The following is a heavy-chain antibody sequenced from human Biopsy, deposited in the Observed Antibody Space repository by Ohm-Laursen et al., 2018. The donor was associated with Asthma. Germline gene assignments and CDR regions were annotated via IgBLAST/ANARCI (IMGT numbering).Heavy chain of an antibody. CDR2: MSFDGRQT. D-gene: IGHD3-22*01. CDR1: GFSFNSYG. CDR3: ARGDSSNWSHYYFDY. Sequence: SLRLSCAAFGFSFNSYGMHWVRQAPGKGLEWVAVMSFDGRQTYYADSVKGRFTISRDYSKNTLYLQMHSLRAEDTAVYYCARGDSSNWSHYYFDYWAREPWSPSPQ. J-gene: IGHJ4*02. V-gene: IGHV3-30*03.